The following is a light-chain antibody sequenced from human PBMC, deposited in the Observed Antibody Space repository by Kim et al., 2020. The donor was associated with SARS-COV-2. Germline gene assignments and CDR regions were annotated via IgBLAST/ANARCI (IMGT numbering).Light chain of an antibody. V-gene: IGLV2-11*01. CDR3: CSYADLGVV. CDR2: DVS. Sequence: PGQSFTIPCPETSSDVGGYNYVSWYQQHPGKAPKLMIYDVSKRPSGVPDRFSGSKSGNTASLTVSGLQAEDEADYYCCSYADLGVVFGGGTQLTVL. CDR1: SSDVGGYNY. J-gene: IGLJ2*01.